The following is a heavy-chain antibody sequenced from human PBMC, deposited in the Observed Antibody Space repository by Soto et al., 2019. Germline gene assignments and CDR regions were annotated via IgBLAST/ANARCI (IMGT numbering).Heavy chain of an antibody. CDR1: SGSISSSNW. Sequence: PSETLSLTCAVSSGSISSSNWWSWVHQPPGKGLEWIGEIYHSGSTNYNPSLKSRVTISVDKSKNQFSLKLSSVTAADTAVYYCARTYKGGMPYYYGSGSYECWGQGTLVTVSS. J-gene: IGHJ4*02. V-gene: IGHV4-4*02. CDR2: IYHSGST. D-gene: IGHD3-10*01. CDR3: ARTYKGGMPYYYGSGSYEC.